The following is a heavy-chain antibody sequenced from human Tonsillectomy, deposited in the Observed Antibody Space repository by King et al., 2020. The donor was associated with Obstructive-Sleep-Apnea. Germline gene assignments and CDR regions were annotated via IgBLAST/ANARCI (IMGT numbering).Heavy chain of an antibody. CDR3: ARIGTTGTTTADY. J-gene: IGHJ4*02. Sequence: VQLVESGAEVKKPGASVKVSCKASGYTFTSYYMHWVRQAPGQGLEWMGIINPSGGSTSYAQKFQGRVTMTREPSTSTVYMELSSLRSEDTAVYYCARIGTTGTTTADYWGQGTLVTVSS. V-gene: IGHV1-46*01. D-gene: IGHD4-17*01. CDR1: GYTFTSYY. CDR2: INPSGGST.